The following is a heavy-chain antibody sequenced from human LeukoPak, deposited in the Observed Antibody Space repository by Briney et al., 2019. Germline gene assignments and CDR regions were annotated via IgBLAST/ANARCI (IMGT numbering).Heavy chain of an antibody. CDR2: IYHSGST. Sequence: SETLSLTCIVSGYSISSGYYWGWIRQPPGKGLEWIGSIYHSGSTYYNPSLKSRVTISVDTSKNQFSLKLSSVTAADTAVYYCARDLSRFTVSWFDPWGQGTLVTVSS. J-gene: IGHJ5*02. CDR3: ARDLSRFTVSWFDP. V-gene: IGHV4-38-2*02. CDR1: GYSISSGYY. D-gene: IGHD4-17*01.